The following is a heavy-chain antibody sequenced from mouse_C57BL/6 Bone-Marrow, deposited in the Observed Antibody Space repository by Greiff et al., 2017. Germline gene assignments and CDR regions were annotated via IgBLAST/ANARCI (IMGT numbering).Heavy chain of an antibody. CDR3: ARPGHYYGSHYYYAMDY. D-gene: IGHD1-1*01. V-gene: IGHV3-6*01. CDR2: ISYDGSN. J-gene: IGHJ4*01. Sequence: EVQVVESGPGLVKPSQSLSLTCSVTGYSITSGYYWNWIRQFPGNKLEWMGYISYDGSNNYNPSLKNRISITRDTSKNQFFLKLNSVTTEDTATYYGARPGHYYGSHYYYAMDYWGQGTSVTVSS. CDR1: GYSITSGYY.